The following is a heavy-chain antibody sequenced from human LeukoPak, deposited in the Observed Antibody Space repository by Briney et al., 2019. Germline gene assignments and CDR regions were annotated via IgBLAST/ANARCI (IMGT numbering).Heavy chain of an antibody. CDR2: IYTSGST. CDR1: GGSISSGRYY. D-gene: IGHD3-3*01. J-gene: IGHJ3*02. Sequence: SQTLSLTCTVSGGSISSGRYYWSWIRQPAGKGLEWIGRIYTSGSTNYNPSLKSRVTISVDTSKNQFSLKLSSVTAADTAVYYCARDLGWLLAFDIWGQGTMVTVSS. CDR3: ARDLGWLLAFDI. V-gene: IGHV4-61*02.